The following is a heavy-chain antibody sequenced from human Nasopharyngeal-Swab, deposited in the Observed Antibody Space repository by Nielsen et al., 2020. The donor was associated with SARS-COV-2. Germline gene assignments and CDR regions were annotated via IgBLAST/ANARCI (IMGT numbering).Heavy chain of an antibody. CDR1: GFTFSNFA. CDR3: AKDMAAGYFFDF. CDR2: IVGNGGST. J-gene: IGHJ4*02. V-gene: IGHV3-23*01. D-gene: IGHD6-13*01. Sequence: GESLKISCAASGFTFSNFAMSWVRQAPGKGLEWLSVIVGNGGSTFYADSVKGRFTISRDNSKNTVYLQMDSLRAEDAAIYYCAKDMAAGYFFDFWGQGTLVTVSS.